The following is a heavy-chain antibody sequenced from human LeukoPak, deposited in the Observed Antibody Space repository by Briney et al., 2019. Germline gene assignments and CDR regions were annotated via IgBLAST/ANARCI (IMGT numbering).Heavy chain of an antibody. J-gene: IGHJ4*02. CDR2: ISYDGSNK. CDR3: AKDLGGVINY. Sequence: PGGSLRLSCAASGFTFSSYGMHWVRQAPGKGLEWVAVISYDGSNKYYADSVKGRFTISRDNSKNTLYLQMNSLRAEDTAVHYCAKDLGGVINYWGQGTLVTVSS. V-gene: IGHV3-30*18. CDR1: GFTFSSYG. D-gene: IGHD2/OR15-2a*01.